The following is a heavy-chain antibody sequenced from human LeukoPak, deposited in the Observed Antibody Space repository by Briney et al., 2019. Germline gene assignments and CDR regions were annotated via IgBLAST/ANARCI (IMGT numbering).Heavy chain of an antibody. Sequence: SETLSLTCTVSGGSISSGSYYWSWIRQPAGKGLEWIGRIYTSGSTNYNPSLKSRVTISVDTSKNQFSLTLSSLTAADTAVYYCARSWGGGIFYFDFAYWGKGTLVTVSS. CDR3: ARSWGGGIFYFDFAY. CDR1: GGSISSGSYY. CDR2: IYTSGST. J-gene: IGHJ4*02. V-gene: IGHV4-61*02. D-gene: IGHD3/OR15-3a*01.